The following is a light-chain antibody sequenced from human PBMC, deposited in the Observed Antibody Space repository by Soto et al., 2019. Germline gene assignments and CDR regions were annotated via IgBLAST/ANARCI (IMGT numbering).Light chain of an antibody. V-gene: IGKV3-20*01. J-gene: IGKJ1*01. CDR2: AAS. Sequence: EIVLTQSPGTLSLSPGERPTLSCRASQTVSSNYLAWYQQKPGQAPRLLIYAASTRATGIPDRFSGSGSGTDFTLSISRLEPEDFAVYYCQLYGTSPKPFGQGTKVEIK. CDR1: QTVSSNY. CDR3: QLYGTSPKP.